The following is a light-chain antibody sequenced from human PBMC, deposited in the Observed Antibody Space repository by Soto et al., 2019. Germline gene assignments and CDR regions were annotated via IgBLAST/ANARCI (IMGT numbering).Light chain of an antibody. CDR1: QSVLYTSNNKNY. Sequence: DIVMTQSPDSLAVSLGERATINCKSSQSVLYTSNNKNYLAWYQQKPGQPPKLLIYWASTRESGVPDRFSGSGSGTDFTLTISSLKAEDVAVYYCQHYYSTPFTCGPGTKVDIK. CDR2: WAS. J-gene: IGKJ3*01. V-gene: IGKV4-1*01. CDR3: QHYYSTPFT.